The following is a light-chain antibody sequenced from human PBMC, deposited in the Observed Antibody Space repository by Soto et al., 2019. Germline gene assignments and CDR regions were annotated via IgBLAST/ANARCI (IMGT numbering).Light chain of an antibody. Sequence: DLVMTQTPLSLSVAPGQPASISCKSSQSLLHSNGKTFLFWHLQKPGQPPQVLIYEVSNRLSGVPDRFRGSGSGTDFTLKISRVEAEDVGVYYCMQTVQLPPTFGQGTRLDIK. V-gene: IGKV2D-29*01. CDR3: MQTVQLPPT. J-gene: IGKJ5*01. CDR1: QSLLHSNGKTF. CDR2: EVS.